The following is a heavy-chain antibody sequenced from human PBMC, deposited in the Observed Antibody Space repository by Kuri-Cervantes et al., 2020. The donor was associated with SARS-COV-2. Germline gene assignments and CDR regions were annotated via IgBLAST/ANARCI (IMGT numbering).Heavy chain of an antibody. V-gene: IGHV3-13*05. CDR1: GFTFSSYD. Sequence: GESLKISCAASGFTFSSYDMRWVRQATGKGLEWVSAIGTAGDPYYPGSVKGRFTISRENAKNSLYLQMNSLRAGDTAVYYCARGLTMDFTNTPNYYGMDVWGQGTTVTVSS. CDR3: ARGLTMDFTNTPNYYGMDV. J-gene: IGHJ6*02. CDR2: IGTAGDP. D-gene: IGHD3-10*01.